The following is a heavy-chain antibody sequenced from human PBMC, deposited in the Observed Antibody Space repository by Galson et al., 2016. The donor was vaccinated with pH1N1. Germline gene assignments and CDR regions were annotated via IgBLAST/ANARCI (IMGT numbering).Heavy chain of an antibody. V-gene: IGHV3-30*12. CDR2: ILYNGNDK. CDR3: ARDKSGYGGSFRDGFVI. J-gene: IGHJ3*02. D-gene: IGHD4-23*01. CDR1: GFTFSSCD. Sequence: SLRLPCAASGFTFSSCDIYWVRQAPGKGLEWVGSILYNGNDKYYADSVKGRFTISRDSSMTTVHVQMISVTVEDTAVYVCARDKSGYGGSFRDGFVIWGQGTMVTVSS.